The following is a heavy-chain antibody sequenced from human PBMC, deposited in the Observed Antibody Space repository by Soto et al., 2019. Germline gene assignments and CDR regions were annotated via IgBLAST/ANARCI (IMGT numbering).Heavy chain of an antibody. J-gene: IGHJ4*02. CDR1: GFTFSSYA. Sequence: QVQLVESGGGVVQPGRSLRLSCAASGFTFSSYAMHWVRLAPGKGLEWVAVMSYDGSNKYYADSVKGRFTISRDNSKNAXXLQMNSLRAEDTAVYYCARDKSPYSNGSHKRHFDYWGKGTLVTVSS. V-gene: IGHV3-30-3*01. D-gene: IGHD6-19*01. CDR3: ARDKSPYSNGSHKRHFDY. CDR2: MSYDGSNK.